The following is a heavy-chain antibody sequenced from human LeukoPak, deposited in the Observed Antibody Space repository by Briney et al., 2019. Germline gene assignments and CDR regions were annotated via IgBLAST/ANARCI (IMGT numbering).Heavy chain of an antibody. Sequence: PSETLSLTCTVSGGSISSYYWSWIRQPAGKGLEWIGRIYTSGSTNYNPSLKSRVTVSVDTSKNQFSLKLSSVTAADTAVYYCARDYYYDSSGYYDYWGQGTLVTVSS. CDR1: GGSISSYY. CDR3: ARDYYYDSSGYYDY. V-gene: IGHV4-4*07. J-gene: IGHJ4*02. CDR2: IYTSGST. D-gene: IGHD3-22*01.